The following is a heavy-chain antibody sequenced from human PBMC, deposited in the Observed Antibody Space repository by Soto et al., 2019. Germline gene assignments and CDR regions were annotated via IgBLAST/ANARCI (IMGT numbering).Heavy chain of an antibody. CDR3: AGETYYYGSGREGVFDY. J-gene: IGHJ4*02. V-gene: IGHV3-53*01. Sequence: EVQLVESGGGLIQPGGSLRLSCAASGFTVSSNYMSWVRQAPGKGLEWVSVIYSGGSTYYADSVKGRLTISRDNSKNTLYLQMNSLRAEDTAVYHCAGETYYYGSGREGVFDYWGQGTLVTVSS. D-gene: IGHD3-10*01. CDR2: IYSGGST. CDR1: GFTVSSNY.